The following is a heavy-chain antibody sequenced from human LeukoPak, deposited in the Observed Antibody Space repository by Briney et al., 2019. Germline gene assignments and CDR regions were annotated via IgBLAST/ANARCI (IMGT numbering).Heavy chain of an antibody. J-gene: IGHJ4*02. CDR3: ARLGYYCDSSGYYY. Sequence: GASLKIPCKGSGYSFTSYWIGCVRQMPRKGLEWMGIIYPGDSDTRYSPSFQGQVTISADKSISTAYLQWSSLKASDTAMYYCARLGYYCDSSGYYYWGQGTLVTVSS. D-gene: IGHD3-22*01. V-gene: IGHV5-51*01. CDR1: GYSFTSYW. CDR2: IYPGDSDT.